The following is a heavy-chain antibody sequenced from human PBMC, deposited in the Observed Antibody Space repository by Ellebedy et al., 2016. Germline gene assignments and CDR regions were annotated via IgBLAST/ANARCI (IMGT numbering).Heavy chain of an antibody. D-gene: IGHD5-18*01. CDR1: GASISSSSFY. V-gene: IGHV4-39*07. CDR3: ARDQVDSAMVPISFDN. Sequence: SETLSLTCTVSGASISSSSFYRGWIRQPPGKGLEWLGSISYSGTTYYNPSLRRRVTISIDTSKNQFSLKLSSVTAADTAFYYCARDQVDSAMVPISFDNWGQGTLVTVSS. CDR2: ISYSGTT. J-gene: IGHJ4*02.